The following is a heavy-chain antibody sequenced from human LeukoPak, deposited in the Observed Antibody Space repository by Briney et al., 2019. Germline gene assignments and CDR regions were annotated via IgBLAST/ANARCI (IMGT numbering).Heavy chain of an antibody. CDR2: FDPEDGET. CDR3: ATLWRGYDFWSGYYHYFDY. D-gene: IGHD3-3*01. Sequence: ASVKVSCKASGYTFTSYAMHWVRQAPGQRLEWMGGFDPEDGETIYAQKFQGRVTMTEDTSTDTAYMELSSLRSEDTAVYYCATLWRGYDFWSGYYHYFDYWGQGTLVTVSS. CDR1: GYTFTSYA. V-gene: IGHV1-24*01. J-gene: IGHJ4*02.